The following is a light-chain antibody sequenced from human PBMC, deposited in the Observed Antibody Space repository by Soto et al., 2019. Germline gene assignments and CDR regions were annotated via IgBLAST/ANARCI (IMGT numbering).Light chain of an antibody. V-gene: IGLV2-8*01. J-gene: IGLJ3*02. CDR3: TSYSRVNQVL. CDR1: SSDVGNYNY. CDR2: QVN. Sequence: QSVLTQPPSASGSPGQSVTISCTGTSSDVGNYNYVSWYQQHPGKAPRLMIYQVNKRPSGVPDRFSGSKSGNTASRTVSGLQAEDEDDYYCTSYSRVNQVLFGGGTKLTVL.